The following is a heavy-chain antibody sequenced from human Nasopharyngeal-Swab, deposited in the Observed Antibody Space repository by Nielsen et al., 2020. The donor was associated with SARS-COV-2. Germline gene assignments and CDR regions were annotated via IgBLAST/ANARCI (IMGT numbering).Heavy chain of an antibody. CDR2: IIPIFGTA. CDR3: ASHKVGGYGSGSYYNYYYYYYMDV. V-gene: IGHV1-69*01. Sequence: WVRQAPGQGLEWMGGIIPIFGTANYAQKFQGRVTISADESTSTAYMELSSLRSEDTVVYYCASHKVGGYGSGSYYNYYYYYYMDVWGKGTTVTVSS. D-gene: IGHD3-10*01. J-gene: IGHJ6*03.